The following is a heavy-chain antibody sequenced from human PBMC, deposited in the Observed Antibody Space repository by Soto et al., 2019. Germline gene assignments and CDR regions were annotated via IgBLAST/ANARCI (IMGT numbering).Heavy chain of an antibody. J-gene: IGHJ6*02. CDR2: IIPIFGTA. V-gene: IGHV1-69*12. Sequence: QVQLVQSGAEVKKPGSSVKVSCKASGGTFSSYAVSWVRQAPGQGLEWMGGIIPIFGTANYAQKFQGRVTITADESTSTAYMELSSLRSEDTAVHCCASQQLGPSDYYGMDVWGQGTTVTVSS. CDR1: GGTFSSYA. D-gene: IGHD6-6*01. CDR3: ASQQLGPSDYYGMDV.